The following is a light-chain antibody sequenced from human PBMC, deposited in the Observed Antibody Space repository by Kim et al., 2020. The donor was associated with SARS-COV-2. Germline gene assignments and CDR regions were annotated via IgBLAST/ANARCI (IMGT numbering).Light chain of an antibody. CDR2: GKN. CDR3: NSRDSSGNHVV. CDR1: SLRSYY. J-gene: IGLJ2*01. Sequence: ALGQAVRITCRGDSLRSYYASWYQQKPGQAPVLVIYGKNNRPSRIQERCYGSSSGNTASVTITGAQAEDEADYYCNSRDSSGNHVVFGGGTQLNVL. V-gene: IGLV3-19*01.